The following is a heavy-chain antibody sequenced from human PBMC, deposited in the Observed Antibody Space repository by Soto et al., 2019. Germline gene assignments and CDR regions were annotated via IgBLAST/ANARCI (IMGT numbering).Heavy chain of an antibody. CDR2: IRNKVHSYAT. Sequence: GGSLRLSCAASGLTFSCSSVHWVRQASGKGLEWVGRIRNKVHSYATAYAASVRGRFTISRDDSKNTTFLQMKSLNTEDTAVYYCISHSPEDMKRTWGQGTLVTVSS. CDR3: ISHSPEDMKRT. J-gene: IGHJ4*02. V-gene: IGHV3-73*01. D-gene: IGHD2-15*01. CDR1: GLTFSCSS.